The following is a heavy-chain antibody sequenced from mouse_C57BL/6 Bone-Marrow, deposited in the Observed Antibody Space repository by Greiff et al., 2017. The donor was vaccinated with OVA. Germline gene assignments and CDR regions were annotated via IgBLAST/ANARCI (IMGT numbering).Heavy chain of an antibody. CDR2: IWSGGST. CDR1: GFSLTSYG. V-gene: IGHV2-2*01. CDR3: ARSYDGSSLWYFDV. Sequence: VKLMESGPGLVQPSQSLSITCTVSGFSLTSYGVHWVRQSPGKGLEWLGVIWSGGSTDYNAAFISRLSISKDNSKSQVFFKMNSLQADDTAIYDCARSYDGSSLWYFDVWGTGTTVTVSS. D-gene: IGHD1-1*01. J-gene: IGHJ1*03.